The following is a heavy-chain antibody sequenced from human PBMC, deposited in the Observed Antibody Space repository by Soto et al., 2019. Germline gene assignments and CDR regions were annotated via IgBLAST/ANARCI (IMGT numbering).Heavy chain of an antibody. J-gene: IGHJ6*02. Sequence: PGGSLRLSCAASGFTFSIYWMSWVRQAPGKGLEGVANIKQDGSEKYYVDSVKGRFTISRDNAKNSLYLQMNSLRAEDTAVYYCARRYDFWSGYYTGYYYYYGMDVWGQGTTVTVSS. CDR3: ARRYDFWSGYYTGYYYYYGMDV. V-gene: IGHV3-7*03. D-gene: IGHD3-3*01. CDR1: GFTFSIYW. CDR2: IKQDGSEK.